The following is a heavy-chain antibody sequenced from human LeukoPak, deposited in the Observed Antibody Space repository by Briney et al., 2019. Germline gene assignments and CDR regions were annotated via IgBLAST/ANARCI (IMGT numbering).Heavy chain of an antibody. V-gene: IGHV3-23*01. CDR2: ISGSGVA. D-gene: IGHD3-22*01. CDR3: AKDGHYPDNSGYYYEDS. Sequence: GGSLRLFCAASGFTFSDYAMSWVRQAPGKGLEWVSLISGSGVAYDADSVKGRFTVSRDNSKNTLYLQMNSLRAEDTAVYYCAKDGHYPDNSGYYYEDSWGQGTLVTVSS. J-gene: IGHJ4*02. CDR1: GFTFSDYA.